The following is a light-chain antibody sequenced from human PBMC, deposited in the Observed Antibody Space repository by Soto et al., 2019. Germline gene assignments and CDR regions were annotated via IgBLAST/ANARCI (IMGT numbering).Light chain of an antibody. J-gene: IGKJ1*01. CDR2: GAS. CDR3: QQYGGSPRP. Sequence: EIVLKQSPSTLSLSPGERATLSSSASQSVTNSYLALYQQKPGQAPRLLIYGASSRATGIPDRFSGSGSGTDFTLTLSRLEPEDFAVYYCQQYGGSPRPFGQGTKVDI. V-gene: IGKV3-20*01. CDR1: QSVTNSY.